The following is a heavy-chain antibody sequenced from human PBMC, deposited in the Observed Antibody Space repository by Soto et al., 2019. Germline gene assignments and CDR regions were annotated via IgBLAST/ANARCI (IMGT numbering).Heavy chain of an antibody. CDR3: ARGSSIAAAGSVRATLFAY. V-gene: IGHV1-2*04. D-gene: IGHD6-13*01. J-gene: IGHJ4*02. Sequence: GASVKVSCKASGYTFTGYYMHWVRQAPGQGLEWMGWINPNSGGTNYAQKFQGWVTMTRDTSISTAYMELSRLRSDDTAVYYCARGSSIAAAGSVRATLFAYWGQGTLVTVSS. CDR1: GYTFTGYY. CDR2: INPNSGGT.